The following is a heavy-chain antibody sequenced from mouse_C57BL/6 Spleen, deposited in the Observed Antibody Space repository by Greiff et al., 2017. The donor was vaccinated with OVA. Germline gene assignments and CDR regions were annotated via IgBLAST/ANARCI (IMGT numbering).Heavy chain of an antibody. J-gene: IGHJ3*01. V-gene: IGHV1-61*01. CDR3: ARGGAWFAY. Sequence: QVQLQQPGAELVRPGSSVKLSFKASGYSFTRYWMDWVKQRPEHGLEWIGNIYPSDSETTYNQKFKDKATLTVDKSSRPASMPLSSLTAEDSAVYYGARGGAWFAYWGQGTLVTVSA. CDR2: IYPSDSET. CDR1: GYSFTRYW.